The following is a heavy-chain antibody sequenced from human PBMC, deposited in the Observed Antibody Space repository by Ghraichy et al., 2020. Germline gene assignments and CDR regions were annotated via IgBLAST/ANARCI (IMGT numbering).Heavy chain of an antibody. CDR3: ARGRNWNYQSAFDI. J-gene: IGHJ3*02. D-gene: IGHD1-7*01. V-gene: IGHV4-39*01. CDR2: IYYRGST. CDR1: GVSIGSSNYY. Sequence: SQTLSLTCTVSGVSIGSSNYYWGWIHQPPGKGLEWIGSIYYRGSTYFNPSLKSRVTISLDTSRNQFSLKVSSVTAADTAVFYCARGRNWNYQSAFDIWGQGTMVTVSS.